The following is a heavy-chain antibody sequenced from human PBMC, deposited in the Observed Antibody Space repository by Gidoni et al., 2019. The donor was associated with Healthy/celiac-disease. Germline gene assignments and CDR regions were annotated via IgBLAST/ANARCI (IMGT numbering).Heavy chain of an antibody. D-gene: IGHD2-21*02. Sequence: EVQLVESGGGLVQPGRSLRLSCAASGFTFDDYAMHWVRQAPGKGLEWVSGISWNSGSIGYADSVKGRFTISRDNAKNSLYLQMNSLRAEDTALYYCAKGYQPLLYYFDYWGQGTLVTVSS. CDR3: AKGYQPLLYYFDY. J-gene: IGHJ4*02. CDR2: ISWNSGSI. V-gene: IGHV3-9*01. CDR1: GFTFDDYA.